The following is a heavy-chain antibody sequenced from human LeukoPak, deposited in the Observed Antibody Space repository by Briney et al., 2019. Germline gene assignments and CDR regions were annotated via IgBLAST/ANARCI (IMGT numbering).Heavy chain of an antibody. V-gene: IGHV3-23*01. Sequence: GGSLRLSCAASRFTFSSYAMSWVRQAPGKGLEWVSSISGSGGTTYYADSVRGRFTISRDNSKNTLYLQMNSLRAEDRAVYYCTKSPGQGIGGSSPAYNHYMDVWGKGTTVTVSS. D-gene: IGHD1-26*01. CDR3: TKSPGQGIGGSSPAYNHYMDV. CDR2: ISGSGGTT. J-gene: IGHJ6*03. CDR1: RFTFSSYA.